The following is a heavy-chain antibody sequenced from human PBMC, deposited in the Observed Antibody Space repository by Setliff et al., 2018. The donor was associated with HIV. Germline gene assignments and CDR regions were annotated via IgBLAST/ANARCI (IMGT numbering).Heavy chain of an antibody. Sequence: GGSLRLSCSTSGFTFSTYSMYWSRQAPGKGLEWVSSINSANTNMYYTDSVKGRFTISRDNAKNSMYLQMNSLRAEDTAVYYCTRGGFGGIIAQCFWGQGTLVTVSS. CDR3: TRGGFGGIIAQCF. D-gene: IGHD3-16*02. CDR1: GFTFSTYS. CDR2: INSANTNM. J-gene: IGHJ4*02. V-gene: IGHV3-21*01.